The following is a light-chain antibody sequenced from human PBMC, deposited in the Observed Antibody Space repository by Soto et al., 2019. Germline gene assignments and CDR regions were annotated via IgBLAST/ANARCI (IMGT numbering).Light chain of an antibody. CDR3: QQSYKTPYP. Sequence: DIQMTQSPSTLSASVGDRVTITCRASQSIIRWLAWYQQKPGKAPRLLIYAASSLQRGVPSRFSGSGSGTNFTLTIRSLQPDDFATYFCQQSYKTPYPFGQGTKLEIK. CDR2: AAS. CDR1: QSIIRW. J-gene: IGKJ2*01. V-gene: IGKV1-39*01.